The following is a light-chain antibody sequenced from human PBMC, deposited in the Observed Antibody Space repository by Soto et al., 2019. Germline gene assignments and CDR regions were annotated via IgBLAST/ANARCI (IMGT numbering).Light chain of an antibody. V-gene: IGKV1-39*01. CDR1: QIISGF. J-gene: IGKJ1*01. CDR3: QQSYTVPLT. Sequence: DIQMTQSPSSLSASVGDRVTISCRSSQIISGFLNWYQQKPGKAPKLLIFLASTLQSGVPSRFSGSGSGTDFTLTISSLQPEDFATYYCQQSYTVPLTFGQGTKVDTK. CDR2: LAS.